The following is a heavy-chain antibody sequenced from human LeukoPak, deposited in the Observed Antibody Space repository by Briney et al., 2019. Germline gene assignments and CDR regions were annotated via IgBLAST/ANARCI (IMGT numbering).Heavy chain of an antibody. J-gene: IGHJ6*03. D-gene: IGHD2-15*01. CDR3: ARVLRYCSGGNCYSGGLGYMDV. CDR2: IKQDGSGK. CDR1: GFTFSSYT. Sequence: GGSLRLSCAASGFTFSSYTMNWVRQAPGKGLEWVANIKQDGSGKYYVDSVKGRFTISRDNAKNSLFLQMNSLRAEDTAVYYCARVLRYCSGGNCYSGGLGYMDVWGKGTTVTISS. V-gene: IGHV3-7*03.